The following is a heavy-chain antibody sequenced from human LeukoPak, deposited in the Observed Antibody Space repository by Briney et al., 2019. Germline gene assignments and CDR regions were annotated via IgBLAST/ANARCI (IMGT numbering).Heavy chain of an antibody. CDR3: ATTTHRRQSLSGWDY. V-gene: IGHV7-4-1*02. CDR1: GYTFTSYA. CDR2: INTNTGNP. J-gene: IGHJ4*02. D-gene: IGHD4-17*01. Sequence: GASVEVSCKASGYTFTSYAMNWVRQAPGQGLEWMGWINTNTGNPTYAQGFTGRFVFSLDTSVSTAYLQISSLKAEDTAVYYCATTTHRRQSLSGWDYWGQGTLVTVSS.